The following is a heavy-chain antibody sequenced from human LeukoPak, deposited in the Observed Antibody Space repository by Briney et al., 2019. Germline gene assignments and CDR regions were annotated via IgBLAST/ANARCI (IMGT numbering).Heavy chain of an antibody. CDR1: GGSISSGGYY. Sequence: SETLSLTCTVSGGSISSGGYYWSWIRRHPGKGLEWIGYIYYSGSTYYNPSLKSRVTISLDTSKNQFSLKLGSVTAADTAVYYCARQSPYYYDSSGPSDYWGQGTLVTVSS. J-gene: IGHJ4*02. CDR2: IYYSGST. V-gene: IGHV4-31*03. CDR3: ARQSPYYYDSSGPSDY. D-gene: IGHD3-22*01.